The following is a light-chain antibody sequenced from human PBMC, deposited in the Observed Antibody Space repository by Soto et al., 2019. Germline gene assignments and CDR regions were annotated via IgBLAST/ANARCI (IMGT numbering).Light chain of an antibody. Sequence: QSVLTQPASVSGSPGQSITISCAGTRSDVGSSDLVSWGQEHPGKAPKRVVYEGTQRPAGVGNRFSASKSGNTASLTISGLQAEDEADDYCCSYAGSADYVFRNGTKVTVL. CDR1: RSDVGSSDL. CDR3: CSYAGSADYV. CDR2: EGT. V-gene: IGLV2-23*01. J-gene: IGLJ1*01.